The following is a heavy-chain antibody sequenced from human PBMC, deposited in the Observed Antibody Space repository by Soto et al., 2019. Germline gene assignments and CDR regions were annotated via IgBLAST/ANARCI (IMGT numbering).Heavy chain of an antibody. Sequence: SETLSLTCTVSGDSISSYYWSWIRQPAGKGLEWIGRIYTSGSTNYNPSLKSRVTMSVDTSKNQFSLKLSSVTAADTAVYYCARERDYDFWSGQYGMDVWGQGTTVTVSS. V-gene: IGHV4-4*07. CDR3: ARERDYDFWSGQYGMDV. J-gene: IGHJ6*02. D-gene: IGHD3-3*01. CDR1: GDSISSYY. CDR2: IYTSGST.